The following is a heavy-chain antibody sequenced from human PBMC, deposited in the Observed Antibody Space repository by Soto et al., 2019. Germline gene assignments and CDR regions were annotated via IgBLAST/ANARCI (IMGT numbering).Heavy chain of an antibody. D-gene: IGHD5-18*01. V-gene: IGHV2-70*13. CDR1: GFSLNASGMC. CDR2: IDCDGDK. J-gene: IGHJ4*02. CDR3: ARMRGSYISPLDL. Sequence: SGPTLVNPTQTLTLTCTFSGFSLNASGMCLTWIRQPPGRALEWLATIDCDGDKYYTSSLATRLTISKDTSKNQVALTMTNMQPVDTGTYFCARMRGSYISPLDLWGQGALVTVSS.